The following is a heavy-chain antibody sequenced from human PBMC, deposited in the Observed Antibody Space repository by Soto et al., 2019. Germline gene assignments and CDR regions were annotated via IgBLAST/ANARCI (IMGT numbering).Heavy chain of an antibody. Sequence: EVQLVESGGGLIQPGGSLRLSCAASGFAVSSNYMNWVRQAPGKGLEWISVYYNDGRTYYADSVKGRFTISRFNPKNTLSLQMDSLRVEDTAVYYCARGYGLLDYWGQGTLVTVSS. CDR1: GFAVSSNY. J-gene: IGHJ4*02. CDR3: ARGYGLLDY. D-gene: IGHD2-21*02. CDR2: YYNDGRT. V-gene: IGHV3-53*01.